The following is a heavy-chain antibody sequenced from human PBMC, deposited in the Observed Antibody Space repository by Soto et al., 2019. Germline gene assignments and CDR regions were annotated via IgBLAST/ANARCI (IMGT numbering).Heavy chain of an antibody. J-gene: IGHJ3*02. V-gene: IGHV1-18*01. CDR1: GGTFSSYA. CDR2: ISAYNGNT. CDR3: ARVLGYDFWSGYPDAFDI. D-gene: IGHD3-3*01. Sequence: GASVKVSCKASGGTFSSYAISWVRQAPGQGLEWMGWISAYNGNTNYAQKLQGRVTMTTDTSTSTAYMELRSLRSDDTAVYYCARVLGYDFWSGYPDAFDIWGQGTMVTVSS.